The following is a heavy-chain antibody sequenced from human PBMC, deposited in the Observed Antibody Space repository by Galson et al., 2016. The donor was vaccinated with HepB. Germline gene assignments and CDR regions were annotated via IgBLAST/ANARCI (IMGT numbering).Heavy chain of an antibody. CDR1: GGSISTYY. D-gene: IGHD5/OR15-5a*01. CDR3: ARDTVSDAFDI. CDR2: AHYNGRA. V-gene: IGHV4-59*01. J-gene: IGHJ3*02. Sequence: SETLSLTCIVSGGSISTYYWSCIRQPPGKGLEWIGFAHYNGRAKYNPSLKSRVSISVDTSKNQFSLTLSSVTAADTAVYYCARDTVSDAFDIWGQGTVVTVSS.